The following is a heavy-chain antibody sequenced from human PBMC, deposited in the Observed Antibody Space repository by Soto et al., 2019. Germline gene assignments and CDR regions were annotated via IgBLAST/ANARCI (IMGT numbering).Heavy chain of an antibody. V-gene: IGHV4-34*01. Sequence: TSETLSLTCAVYGGSFSGYYWSWIRQPPGKGLEWIGEINHSGSTNYNPSLKSRVTISVDTSKNQFSLKLSSVTAADTAVYYCARGSEVVAATHLDYWGQGTLVTVSS. CDR3: ARGSEVVAATHLDY. J-gene: IGHJ4*02. CDR1: GGSFSGYY. CDR2: INHSGST. D-gene: IGHD2-15*01.